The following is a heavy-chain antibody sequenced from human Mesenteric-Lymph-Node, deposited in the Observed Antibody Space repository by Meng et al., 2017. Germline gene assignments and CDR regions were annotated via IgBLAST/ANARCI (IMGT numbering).Heavy chain of an antibody. V-gene: IGHV3-7*01. J-gene: IGHJ6*02. CDR3: ARGVYYAMDV. CDR2: IDQDGSER. CDR1: GFTFSGFR. Sequence: GESLKISCAASGFTFSGFRMSWVRQAPGKGLEWVANIDQDGSERSYVDSVKGRFTISRDNAKNSLYLQMNSLRAEDTAVYYCARGVYYAMDVRGQGTTVTVSS.